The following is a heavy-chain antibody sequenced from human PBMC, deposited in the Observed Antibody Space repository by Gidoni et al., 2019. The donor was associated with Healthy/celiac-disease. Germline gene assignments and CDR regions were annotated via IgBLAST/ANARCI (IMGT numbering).Heavy chain of an antibody. CDR3: AKDRSGPARSSWYQHWFDP. Sequence: EVQLLESGGGLVQPGGSLRRSCAASGFTFSSYAMSWVRQAPGKGLAWVSPISGSGGRTYYPDSVKGRFTISRDNSKNTLYLQMNSLRAEDTAVYYCAKDRSGPARSSWYQHWFDPWGQGTLVTVSS. D-gene: IGHD6-13*01. CDR1: GFTFSSYA. J-gene: IGHJ5*02. CDR2: ISGSGGRT. V-gene: IGHV3-23*01.